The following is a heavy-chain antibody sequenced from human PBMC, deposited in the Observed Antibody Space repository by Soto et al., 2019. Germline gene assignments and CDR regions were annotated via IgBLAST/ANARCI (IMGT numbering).Heavy chain of an antibody. V-gene: IGHV1-46*03. J-gene: IGHJ4*02. Sequence: GASVKVSCKASGYTFTSYYMNWVRQAPGQGLEWLGIINPSGGYTTYAQRFLGRVTMTSDTSTSTVHMELCSLTSEDTAVYYCARGGGIVVVTAPYDYWGQGTLVTVSS. CDR1: GYTFTSYY. CDR2: INPSGGYT. CDR3: ARGGGIVVVTAPYDY. D-gene: IGHD2-21*02.